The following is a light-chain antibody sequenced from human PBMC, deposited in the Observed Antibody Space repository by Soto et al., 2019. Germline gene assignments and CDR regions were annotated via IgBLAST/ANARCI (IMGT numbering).Light chain of an antibody. Sequence: EIVMTQSPATLSVSPGERATLSCSASHSVSSNLAWYQQKPGQAPRLLIYGASTRATGIPARFSGSGSGTEFTLTISSLQSEDFAVYYCQQYNTWPQTFGQGTKMEIK. CDR2: GAS. CDR1: HSVSSN. J-gene: IGKJ2*01. V-gene: IGKV3-15*01. CDR3: QQYNTWPQT.